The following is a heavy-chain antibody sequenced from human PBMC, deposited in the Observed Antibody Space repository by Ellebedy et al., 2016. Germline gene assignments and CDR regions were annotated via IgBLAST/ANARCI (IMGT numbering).Heavy chain of an antibody. CDR3: ARCWFGESTPHFDY. CDR1: GGSISSSSYY. Sequence: SETLSLXXTVSGGSISSSSYYWSWIRQPPGKGLEWIGYIYYSGSTNYNPSLKSRVTISVDTSKNQFSLKLSSVTAADTAVYYCARCWFGESTPHFDYWGQGTLVTVSS. D-gene: IGHD3-10*01. CDR2: IYYSGST. J-gene: IGHJ4*02. V-gene: IGHV4-61*05.